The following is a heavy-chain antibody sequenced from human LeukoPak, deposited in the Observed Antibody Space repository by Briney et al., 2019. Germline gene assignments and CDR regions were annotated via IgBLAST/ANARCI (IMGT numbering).Heavy chain of an antibody. V-gene: IGHV1-69*04. CDR3: ATYLDSRGYPRAFDL. CDR2: IIPMVDVL. CDR1: GGSFSDYG. Sequence: SVKVSCKASGGSFSDYGFSWVRQAPGQGPEWMGRIIPMVDVLNYAQKFQGRVTISADESTGTAYMDLSSLRPDDTAVYYCATYLDSRGYPRAFDLWGQGTMVTVSS. J-gene: IGHJ3*01. D-gene: IGHD3-22*01.